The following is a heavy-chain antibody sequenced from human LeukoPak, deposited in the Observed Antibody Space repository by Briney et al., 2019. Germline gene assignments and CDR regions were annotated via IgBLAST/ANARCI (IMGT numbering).Heavy chain of an antibody. V-gene: IGHV4-4*07. CDR1: GGSISSYY. CDR2: IYASGST. J-gene: IGHJ4*02. Sequence: SETLSLICTVSGGSISSYYWSWIRQPAGKGLEWIGRIYASGSTYYNPSLKSRVTMSVDTSKNQFSLRLTSVTAADTAVYYCARDSNLEYSSSRGLGRWGQGTLVTVSS. D-gene: IGHD6-6*01. CDR3: ARDSNLEYSSSRGLGR.